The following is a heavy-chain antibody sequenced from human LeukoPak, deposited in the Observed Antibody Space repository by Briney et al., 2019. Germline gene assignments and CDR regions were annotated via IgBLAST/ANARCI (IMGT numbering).Heavy chain of an antibody. J-gene: IGHJ4*02. Sequence: GGSLRLSCAASGFTFSSYEMNWVRQAPGKGLEWVSYISSSGSTIYYADSVKGRFTISRDNAKNSLYLQMNSLRAEDTAVYYCARASGLGTTKVVDYWGQGTLVTVSS. D-gene: IGHD1-26*01. V-gene: IGHV3-48*03. CDR1: GFTFSSYE. CDR3: ARASGLGTTKVVDY. CDR2: ISSSGSTI.